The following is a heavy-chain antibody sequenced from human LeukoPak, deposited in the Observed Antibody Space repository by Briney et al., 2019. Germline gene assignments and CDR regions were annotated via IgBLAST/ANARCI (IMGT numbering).Heavy chain of an antibody. Sequence: SETLSLTCAVSGGSISSSNWWSWVRQPPGKGLEWIGEIYHSGSTNYNPPLKSRVTISVDKSKNQFSLKLSSVTAADTAVYYCARHLTQWLVPDAFDIWGQGTMVTVSS. CDR2: IYHSGST. D-gene: IGHD6-19*01. J-gene: IGHJ3*02. CDR1: GGSISSSNW. CDR3: ARHLTQWLVPDAFDI. V-gene: IGHV4-4*02.